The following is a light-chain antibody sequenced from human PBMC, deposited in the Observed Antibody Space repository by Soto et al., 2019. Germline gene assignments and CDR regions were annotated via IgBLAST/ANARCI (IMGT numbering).Light chain of an antibody. CDR2: DTY. J-gene: IGKJ1*01. CDR3: QQRNTWPWT. V-gene: IGKV3-11*01. Sequence: EIVLTQSPATLSLSPGQRATLSCRASQSVSGDLAWFQQKPGQAPRLLIYDTYNGATGLPARFSGSGSGTDFTLTFSSLEPEDFAVYYCQQRNTWPWTFGQGTKVEIK. CDR1: QSVSGD.